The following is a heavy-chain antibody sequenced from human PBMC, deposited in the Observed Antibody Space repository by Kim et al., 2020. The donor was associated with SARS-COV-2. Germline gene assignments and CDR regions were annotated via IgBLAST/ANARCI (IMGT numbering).Heavy chain of an antibody. CDR2: ISSSSTI. D-gene: IGHD3-10*01. Sequence: GGSLRLSCAASGFTFSSYSMNWVRQAPGKGLEWVSYISSSSTIYYADSVKGRFTISRDNAKNSLYLQMNSLRAEDTAVYYCARGGKLGVIDDAFDIWGQGTMVTVSS. CDR3: ARGGKLGVIDDAFDI. J-gene: IGHJ3*02. CDR1: GFTFSSYS. V-gene: IGHV3-48*04.